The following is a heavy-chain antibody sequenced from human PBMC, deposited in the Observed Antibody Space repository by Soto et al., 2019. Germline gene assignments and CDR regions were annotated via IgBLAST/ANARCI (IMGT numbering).Heavy chain of an antibody. CDR1: GGSFSGYY. J-gene: IGHJ6*03. D-gene: IGHD2-15*01. CDR3: ARVKRHCSGGSCYSHYMDV. Sequence: SETLSLTCAVYGGSFSGYYWSWIRQRPGKGLEWIGEINHGGSTNYNPSLKSRVTISVDTSKNQFSLKLSSVTAVDTAVYYCARVKRHCSGGSCYSHYMDVWGKGTTVTVSS. CDR2: INHGGST. V-gene: IGHV4-34*01.